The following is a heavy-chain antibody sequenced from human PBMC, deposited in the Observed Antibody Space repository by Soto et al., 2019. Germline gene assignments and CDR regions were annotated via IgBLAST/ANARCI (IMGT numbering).Heavy chain of an antibody. CDR3: AKANGGDPTNWFDP. J-gene: IGHJ5*02. D-gene: IGHD2-21*02. Sequence: GGSLRLSCAASGFTFSNYGMSWVRQAPGKGLEWVANIKQDGSEKYYVDSVKGRFTISRDNPKNTLYLQRNSLRAEDTAVYYCAKANGGDPTNWFDPWGQGTLVTVSS. CDR1: GFTFSNYG. CDR2: IKQDGSEK. V-gene: IGHV3-7*03.